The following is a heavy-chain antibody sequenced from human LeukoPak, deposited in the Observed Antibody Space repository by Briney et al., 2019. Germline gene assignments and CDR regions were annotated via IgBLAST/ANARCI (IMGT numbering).Heavy chain of an antibody. D-gene: IGHD6-13*01. CDR2: NNSDGSST. V-gene: IGHV3-74*01. CDR1: GFTSSSYW. CDR3: AREVIAAAGTCWFDP. J-gene: IGHJ5*02. Sequence: GGSLRLSCAASGFTSSSYWMHWVRQASGKGLVWVSRNNSDGSSTTYADSVKGRFTISRDNAKNSLYLQMNSLRAEDTAVYYCAREVIAAAGTCWFDPWGQGTLVTVSS.